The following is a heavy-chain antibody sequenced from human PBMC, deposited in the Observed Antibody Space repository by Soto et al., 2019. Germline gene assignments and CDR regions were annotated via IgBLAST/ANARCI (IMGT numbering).Heavy chain of an antibody. CDR1: GFTFSSYG. CDR2: IWYDGSNK. J-gene: IGHJ4*02. CDR3: ARDESYSIDY. V-gene: IGHV3-33*01. Sequence: QVQLVESGGGVVQPGRSLRLSCAASGFTFSSYGMHWVRQAPGKGLAWVAVIWYDGSNKYYADSVKGRFTISRDNSKNTLYLQMNSLRAEDTAVYYCARDESYSIDYWGQGTLVTVSS. D-gene: IGHD1-26*01.